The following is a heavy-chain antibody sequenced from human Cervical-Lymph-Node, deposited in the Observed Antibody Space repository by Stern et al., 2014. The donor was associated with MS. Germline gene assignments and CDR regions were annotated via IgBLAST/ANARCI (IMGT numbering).Heavy chain of an antibody. V-gene: IGHV3-74*02. D-gene: IGHD2-15*01. J-gene: IGHJ4*02. CDR3: AGAVGSCSVGGCGLFDY. Sequence: EVQLVESGGGLVQPGGSLRLSCAASGFTFSSYWMHWVRQTPGKGLVWVSRINGDGSATTYADSVKGRFTISRDNAKNTLYLQMNSLRAEDTAVYYCAGAVGSCSVGGCGLFDYWGQGTLVTVSS. CDR2: INGDGSAT. CDR1: GFTFSSYW.